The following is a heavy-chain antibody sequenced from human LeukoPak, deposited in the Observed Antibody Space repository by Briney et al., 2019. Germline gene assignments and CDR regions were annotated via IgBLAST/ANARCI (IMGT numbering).Heavy chain of an antibody. CDR3: AKARWGFSSAFDI. CDR1: GFTFSSYA. D-gene: IGHD6-6*01. Sequence: PGGSLRLSCAASGFTFSSYAMSWVRQAPGKGLEWVSAISGSGGSTYCADSVKGRFTISRDNSKNTLYLQMNSLRAEDTAVYYCAKARWGFSSAFDIWGQGTMVTVSS. J-gene: IGHJ3*02. V-gene: IGHV3-23*01. CDR2: ISGSGGST.